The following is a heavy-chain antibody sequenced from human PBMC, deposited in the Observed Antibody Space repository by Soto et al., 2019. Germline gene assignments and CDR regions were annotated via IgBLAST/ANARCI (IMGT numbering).Heavy chain of an antibody. CDR3: ARMGTIPYGSGSPVSGMDV. V-gene: IGHV2-70*01. CDR2: IDWDDDK. J-gene: IGHJ6*02. Sequence: ESGPTLVNPTQPLTLTCTFSGFSLSTSGMCVSWIRQPPGKALEWLALIDWDDDKYYSTSLKTRLTISKDTSKNQVVLTMTNMDPVDTATYYCARMGTIPYGSGSPVSGMDVWGQGTTVTVSS. CDR1: GFSLSTSGMC. D-gene: IGHD3-10*01.